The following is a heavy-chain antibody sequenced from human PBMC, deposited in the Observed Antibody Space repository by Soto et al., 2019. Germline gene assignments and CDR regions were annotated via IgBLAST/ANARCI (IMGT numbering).Heavy chain of an antibody. D-gene: IGHD3-3*01. Sequence: QVQLVQSGAEVKKPGASVKVSCKASGYTFTGYYMHWVRQAPGQGLEWMGWINPNSGGTNYAQKFQGRVTMPRDTSISTAYMELSRLRSDDTAVYYCARAPAITIFGVVVADYYYYYGMDVWGQGTTVTVSS. J-gene: IGHJ6*02. V-gene: IGHV1-2*02. CDR1: GYTFTGYY. CDR2: INPNSGGT. CDR3: ARAPAITIFGVVVADYYYYYGMDV.